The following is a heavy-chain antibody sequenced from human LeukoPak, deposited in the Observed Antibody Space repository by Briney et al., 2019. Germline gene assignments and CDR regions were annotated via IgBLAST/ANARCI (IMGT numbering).Heavy chain of an antibody. CDR3: AHKKLVRGVMIPFDP. J-gene: IGHJ5*02. CDR2: IYWDDDK. Sequence: SGPTLVKPTQTLTLTCTFSGFSLITSGVGVGWIRQPPGKALEWLALIYWDDDKRYSPSLKSRLTITKDTSKNQVVLTMTNMDIVDTATYYCAHKKLVRGVMIPFDPWGQGTLVTVSS. CDR1: GFSLITSGVG. D-gene: IGHD3-10*01. V-gene: IGHV2-5*02.